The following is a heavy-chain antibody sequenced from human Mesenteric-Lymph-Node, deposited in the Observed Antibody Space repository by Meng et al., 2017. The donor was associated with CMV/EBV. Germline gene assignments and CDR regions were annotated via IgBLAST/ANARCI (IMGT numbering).Heavy chain of an antibody. Sequence: GESLKISCAASGFTFSSYSMNWVRQAPGKGLEWVATMYDGGSSESYGDSFKGRFTISRDNAKRTLYLQMNDLTADDTVVYYCAKGGSYFDYWGQGTLVTVSS. CDR3: AKGGSYFDY. CDR2: MYDGGSSE. D-gene: IGHD1-26*01. CDR1: GFTFSSYS. J-gene: IGHJ4*02. V-gene: IGHV3-23*03.